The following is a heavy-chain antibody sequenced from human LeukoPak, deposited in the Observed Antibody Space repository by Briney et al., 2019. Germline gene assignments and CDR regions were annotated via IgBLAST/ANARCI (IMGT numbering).Heavy chain of an antibody. V-gene: IGHV3-7*01. CDR1: GFTVSDVY. CDR2: ISPDGSAE. CDR3: ARDYNWGWGP. J-gene: IGHJ5*02. D-gene: IGHD7-27*01. Sequence: GGSLRLSCAASGFTVSDVYMNWVRQAPGKGLEWMANISPDGSAEFYLDSVKGRFTISRDNAKSSLYLQMNNLRVEDTAVYCCARDYNWGWGPWGQGTLVTVSS.